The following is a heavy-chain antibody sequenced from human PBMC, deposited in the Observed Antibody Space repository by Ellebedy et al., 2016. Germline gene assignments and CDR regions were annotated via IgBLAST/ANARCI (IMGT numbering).Heavy chain of an antibody. CDR2: INPSVGVT. Sequence: ASVKVSXXASGYTFTGYYMHWVRQAPGQGLEWMGWINPSVGVTNYAQNFQGRVTMTRDTSIRTAYMEMSRLRSDDTALYYYARGGLVPGATADAFEIWGRGTMVTVSS. CDR1: GYTFTGYY. J-gene: IGHJ3*02. V-gene: IGHV1-2*02. D-gene: IGHD2-2*01. CDR3: ARGGLVPGATADAFEI.